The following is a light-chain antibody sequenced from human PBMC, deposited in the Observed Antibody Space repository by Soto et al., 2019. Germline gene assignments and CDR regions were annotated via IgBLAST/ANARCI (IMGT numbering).Light chain of an antibody. J-gene: IGKJ1*01. CDR3: QHYGSSPRGT. CDR2: GAS. V-gene: IGKV3-20*01. Sequence: IVLTQSPGTLSLSPGERATLSSWASQSVSSNYLAWYQQKPGQAPRLLIYGASSRATGISDRFSGSGSGTDFTLTISRLEPEDFAVYYCQHYGSSPRGTFGHGTKVEI. CDR1: QSVSSNY.